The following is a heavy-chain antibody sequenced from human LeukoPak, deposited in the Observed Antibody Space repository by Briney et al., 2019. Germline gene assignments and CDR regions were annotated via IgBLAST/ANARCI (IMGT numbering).Heavy chain of an antibody. Sequence: GGSLRLSCAASGFTFSSYWMSWVRQAPGKGLEWVANIKQDGSEKYYVDSVKGRFTISRDNAKNSLYLQMNSLRAEDTAVYYCAREGLRLFYYYFDYWGQGTLVTVSS. CDR3: AREGLRLFYYYFDY. CDR2: IKQDGSEK. V-gene: IGHV3-7*01. D-gene: IGHD5-12*01. J-gene: IGHJ4*02. CDR1: GFTFSSYW.